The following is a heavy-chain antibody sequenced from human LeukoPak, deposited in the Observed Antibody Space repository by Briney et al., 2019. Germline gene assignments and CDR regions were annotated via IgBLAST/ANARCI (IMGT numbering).Heavy chain of an antibody. D-gene: IGHD6-13*01. CDR2: ISSRSTYI. Sequence: PGGSLRLSCAASGFTFSSYSMNWVRQAPGKGLEWVSSISSRSTYIYYADSVKGRFTISRDNSKNTLYLQMNSLRAGDTAVYYCARAAYSSTWYSRYFDLWGRGTLVTVSS. J-gene: IGHJ2*01. CDR3: ARAAYSSTWYSRYFDL. V-gene: IGHV3-21*01. CDR1: GFTFSSYS.